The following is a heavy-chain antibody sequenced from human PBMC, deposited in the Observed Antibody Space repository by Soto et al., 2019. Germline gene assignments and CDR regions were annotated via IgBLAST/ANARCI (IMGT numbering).Heavy chain of an antibody. V-gene: IGHV3-9*01. J-gene: IGHJ4*02. CDR3: ARDLAQGGGRAGFEY. CDR2: INWNSGSG. Sequence: GGSLRLSCAAFGFTFEESARHWSRQTPGKGLEWEVGINWNSGSGGYSDSVKGRFTISRANAHNSLRLQMGSLRADDPALYYCARDLAQGGGRAGFEYWGPGTLVTVSS. CDR1: GFTFEESA. D-gene: IGHD1-26*01.